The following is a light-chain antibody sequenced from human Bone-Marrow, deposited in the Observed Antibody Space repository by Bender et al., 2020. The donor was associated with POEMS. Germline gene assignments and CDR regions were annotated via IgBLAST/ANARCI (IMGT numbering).Light chain of an antibody. CDR3: SSYAPTNAFV. J-gene: IGLJ1*01. Sequence: QSALTQPASVSGSPGQSITISCTGTSSDIGNYNYVSWYQHHPGKAPKLMIYDVSERPSGVPDRFSGSKSGNTASLTISGLQSDDEADYYCSSYAPTNAFVFGIGTKVTVL. V-gene: IGLV2-23*02. CDR1: SSDIGNYNY. CDR2: DVS.